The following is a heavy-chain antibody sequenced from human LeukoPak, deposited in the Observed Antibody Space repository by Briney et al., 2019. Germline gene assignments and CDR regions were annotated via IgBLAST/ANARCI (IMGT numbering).Heavy chain of an antibody. D-gene: IGHD3-22*01. CDR1: GFTFSSYD. V-gene: IGHV3-13*01. CDR3: ARTFSAGGSGYYDAFDI. CDR2: IGTAGDT. J-gene: IGHJ3*02. Sequence: GGSLRLSCAASGFTFSSYDMHWVRQATGKGLEWVSAIGTAGDTYYPGSVKGRFTISRENAKNSLYLQMNSLRAGDTAVYYCARTFSAGGSGYYDAFDIWGQGTMVTVSS.